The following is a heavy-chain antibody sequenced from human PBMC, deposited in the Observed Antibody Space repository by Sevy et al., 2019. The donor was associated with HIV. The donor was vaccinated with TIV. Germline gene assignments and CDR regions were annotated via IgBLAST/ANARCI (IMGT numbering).Heavy chain of an antibody. CDR2: ISYHGRDK. V-gene: IGHV3-30*18. CDR3: AKDFTGYNGMDV. J-gene: IGHJ6*02. D-gene: IGHD3-9*01. CDR1: GITFSTSG. Sequence: GGSLRLSCVVSGITFSTSGMHWVRQAPGKGLEWVALISYHGRDKFYADSVKGRSTISRDNSKNILYLQMISLRAEDTAVYYCAKDFTGYNGMDVWGQWTMVTVSS.